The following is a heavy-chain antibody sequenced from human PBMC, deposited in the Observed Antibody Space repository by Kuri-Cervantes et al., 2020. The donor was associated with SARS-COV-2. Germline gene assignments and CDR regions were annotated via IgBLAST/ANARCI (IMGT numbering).Heavy chain of an antibody. Sequence: GSLRLSCTVSGGSVSGGSYYWSWIRQPPGKGLEWIGYIYYSGSTNYNPSLKSRVTISVDTSKNQFSLKLSSVTAADTAVYYCARSYDFWSGPSGSAFDIWGQGTMVTVSS. J-gene: IGHJ3*02. V-gene: IGHV4-61*01. CDR3: ARSYDFWSGPSGSAFDI. CDR1: GGSVSGGSYY. D-gene: IGHD3-3*01. CDR2: IYYSGST.